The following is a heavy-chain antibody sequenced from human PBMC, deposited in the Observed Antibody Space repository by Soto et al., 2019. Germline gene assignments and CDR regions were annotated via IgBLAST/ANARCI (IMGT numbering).Heavy chain of an antibody. CDR3: ARGGEDVYFDY. V-gene: IGHV1-3*01. J-gene: IGHJ4*02. Sequence: ASVKVSCKASVYTFTIYAIHWVRQAPGQRLEWMGWINAGNGNTKYSQKSQGRVTITRDTSASTAYMELSSLGSEDTAVYYCARGGEDVYFDYWGQGTLVTVSS. D-gene: IGHD3-10*01. CDR1: VYTFTIYA. CDR2: INAGNGNT.